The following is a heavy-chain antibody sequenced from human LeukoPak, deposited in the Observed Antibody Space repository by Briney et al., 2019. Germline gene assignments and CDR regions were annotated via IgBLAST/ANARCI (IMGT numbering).Heavy chain of an antibody. CDR1: GFTFSSQA. J-gene: IGHJ6*03. Sequence: PGGSLRLSCAASGFTFSSQAMSCVRQAPGKGGEWVSTISGSGDSTYCAGSVKGRFTISRDNSKNTLYLQMNSLRAEDTAVYYCAKRGYCSSTSCYKPYYYYMDVWGEGTTVTVSS. D-gene: IGHD2-2*02. V-gene: IGHV3-23*01. CDR3: AKRGYCSSTSCYKPYYYYMDV. CDR2: ISGSGDST.